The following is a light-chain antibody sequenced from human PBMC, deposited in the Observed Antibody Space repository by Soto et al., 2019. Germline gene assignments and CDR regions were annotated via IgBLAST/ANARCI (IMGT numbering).Light chain of an antibody. J-gene: IGKJ2*01. Sequence: EIVLTQSPGTLSLSPGERATLSCRASQSVSSSYLAWYQQKPGQAPRLLIYGASSRATGIPDRFSGSGSGTRFSLTISRLEPEDFAVDYCQQYCSSPPGYTFGQGTKLEIK. CDR3: QQYCSSPPGYT. V-gene: IGKV3-20*01. CDR2: GAS. CDR1: QSVSSSY.